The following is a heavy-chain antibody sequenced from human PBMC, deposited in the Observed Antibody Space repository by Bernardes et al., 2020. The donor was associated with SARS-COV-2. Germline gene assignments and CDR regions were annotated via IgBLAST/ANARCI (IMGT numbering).Heavy chain of an antibody. CDR1: GFTFSSSD. CDR3: ARGGGRDGYINDAFDT. J-gene: IGHJ3*02. V-gene: IGHV3-13*05. CDR2: IGTAGDP. D-gene: IGHD5-12*01. Sequence: VESLFLSCAASGFTFSSSDMHWVRQATGQGLEWVSAIGTAGDPYYPGSVKGRFTISRENAKNSLYLQMNSLRAGDTAVYYCARGGGRDGYINDAFDTWGQGTLVTVSS.